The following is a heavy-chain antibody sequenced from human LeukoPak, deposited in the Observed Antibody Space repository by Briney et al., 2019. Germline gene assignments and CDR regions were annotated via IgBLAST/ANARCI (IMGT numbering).Heavy chain of an antibody. CDR1: GGSFSGYY. J-gene: IGHJ4*02. V-gene: IGHV4-34*01. CDR2: INHSGST. Sequence: SETLSLTCAVYGGSFSGYYWSWIRQPPGKGLEWIGEINHSGSTNYNPSLKSRVTISVDTSKNQISLKLSSVTAADTAVYYCARGRIKDYWGQGTLVTVSS. CDR3: ARGRIKDY. D-gene: IGHD1-14*01.